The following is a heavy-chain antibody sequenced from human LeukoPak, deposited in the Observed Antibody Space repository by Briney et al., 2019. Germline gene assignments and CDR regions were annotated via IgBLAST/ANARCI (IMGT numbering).Heavy chain of an antibody. Sequence: PSETLSLTCTDSGGSVSSGSYYWSWIRQPPGKGLEWIEYIYYSGSTNYNPSLKSRVTISVDTSKNQFSLKLSSVTAADTAVYYCASPRSYYDSSGYYISWGQGTLVTVSS. CDR1: GGSVSSGSYY. CDR2: IYYSGST. D-gene: IGHD3-22*01. V-gene: IGHV4-61*01. CDR3: ASPRSYYDSSGYYIS. J-gene: IGHJ5*02.